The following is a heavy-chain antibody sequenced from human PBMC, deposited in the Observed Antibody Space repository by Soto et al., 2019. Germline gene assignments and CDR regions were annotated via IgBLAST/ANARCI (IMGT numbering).Heavy chain of an antibody. CDR1: GFSLSTSGVG. J-gene: IGHJ4*02. V-gene: IGHV2-5*02. CDR2: IYWDDDK. D-gene: IGHD3-22*01. CDR3: AHRPPTYYYDSSGYYTFDY. Sequence: QITLKESGPTLVKPTQTLTLTCTFSGFSLSTSGVGVGWIRQPPGKALEWLALIYWDDDKRYSPSLKNRFTITKDTSKNLVVLTMTNMDPVDTATYYCAHRPPTYYYDSSGYYTFDYWGQGTLVTVSS.